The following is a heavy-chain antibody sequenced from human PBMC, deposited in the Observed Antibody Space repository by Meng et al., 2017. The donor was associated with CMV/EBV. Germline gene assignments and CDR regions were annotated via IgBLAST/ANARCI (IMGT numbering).Heavy chain of an antibody. Sequence: VQLQGVAPGSVKPSEHLSPTCSVSGGSISSYSWSWLRQPAGKVLEWIGRIYTSGSTNYNPSLKSRVTMSVDTSKNQFSLKLSSVTAADTAVYYCARDSSGWYPHFDYWGQGTLVTVSS. CDR2: IYTSGST. J-gene: IGHJ4*02. D-gene: IGHD6-19*01. CDR1: GGSISSYS. V-gene: IGHV4-4*07. CDR3: ARDSSGWYPHFDY.